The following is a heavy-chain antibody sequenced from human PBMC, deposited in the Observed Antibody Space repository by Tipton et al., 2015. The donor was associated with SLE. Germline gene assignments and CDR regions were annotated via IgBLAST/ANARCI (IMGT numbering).Heavy chain of an antibody. D-gene: IGHD2-8*01. CDR1: GGSISSHY. CDR2: IYYSGST. CDR3: AGLMVYAMGFQH. Sequence: TLSLTCTVSGGSISSHYWSRIRQPPGKGLEWIGYIYYSGSTNYNPSLKSRVTISVDTSKNQFSLKLSSVTAADTAVYYCAGLMVYAMGFQHWGQGTLVTVSS. J-gene: IGHJ1*01. V-gene: IGHV4-59*11.